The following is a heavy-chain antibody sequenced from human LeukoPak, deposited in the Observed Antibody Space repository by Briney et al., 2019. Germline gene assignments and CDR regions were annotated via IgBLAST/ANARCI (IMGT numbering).Heavy chain of an antibody. CDR2: INHSGST. Sequence: SETLSLTCAVYGGSFSGYSWSWIRQPPGKGLEWIGEINHSGSTNYNQSLKSRVTISVDTSKNQFSLKLSSVTAADTAVYYCARVGLARGVPNWFDPWGQGTLVTVSS. CDR3: ARVGLARGVPNWFDP. D-gene: IGHD3-10*01. V-gene: IGHV4-34*01. CDR1: GGSFSGYS. J-gene: IGHJ5*02.